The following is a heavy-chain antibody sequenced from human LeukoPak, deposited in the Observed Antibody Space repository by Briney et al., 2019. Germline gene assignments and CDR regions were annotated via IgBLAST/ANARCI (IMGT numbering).Heavy chain of an antibody. CDR1: GGSFSGYY. J-gene: IGHJ6*03. Sequence: SETLSLTCAVYGGSFSGYYWSWIRQPPGKGLEWIGEINHSGSTNYNPSLKSRVTISVDTSKNQFSLKLSSVTAADTAVYYCARLRRIYDYVWGRFPGHCYYMDVWGKGTTVTISS. V-gene: IGHV4-34*01. CDR3: ARLRRIYDYVWGRFPGHCYYMDV. D-gene: IGHD3-16*01. CDR2: INHSGST.